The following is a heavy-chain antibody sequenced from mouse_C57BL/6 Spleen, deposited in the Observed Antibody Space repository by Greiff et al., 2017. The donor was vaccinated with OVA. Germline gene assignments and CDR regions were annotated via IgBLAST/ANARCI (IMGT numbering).Heavy chain of an antibody. D-gene: IGHD2-1*01. CDR1: GYTFTDYY. CDR2: INPYNGGT. V-gene: IGHV1-19*01. Sequence: EVKLVESGPVLVKPGASVKMSCKASGYTFTDYYMNWVKQSHGKSLEWIGVINPYNGGTSYNQKFKGKATLTVDKSSSTAYMELNSLTSEDSAVYYCARSPYGNYVDYWGQGTTLTVSS. CDR3: ARSPYGNYVDY. J-gene: IGHJ2*01.